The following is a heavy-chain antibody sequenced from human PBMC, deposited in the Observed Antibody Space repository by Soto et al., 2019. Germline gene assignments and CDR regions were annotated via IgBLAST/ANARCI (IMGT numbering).Heavy chain of an antibody. J-gene: IGHJ5*02. CDR1: GGSISRGWYS. CDR2: IYHSGST. V-gene: IGHV4-30-2*01. CDR3: ARVPGP. Sequence: SETLSLTCTVAGGSISRGWYSWSWIRQPPGKGLEWIGYIYHSGSTYYNPSLKSRVTISVDRSKHQFSLKLSSVTAADTAVYYCARVPGPWGQGTLVTVSS.